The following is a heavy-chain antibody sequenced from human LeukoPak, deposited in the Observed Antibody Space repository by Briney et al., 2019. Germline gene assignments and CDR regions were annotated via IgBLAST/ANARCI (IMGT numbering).Heavy chain of an antibody. V-gene: IGHV4-59*01. CDR3: ARGLGGSSGCFGY. Sequence: SATLSLTCTVSGGSISSYYWSWIRQPPGKGLEWIGYIYYSGSTNYNPSLKSRVTISVDTSKNQLSLKLRSVTAADTAVYYCARGLGGSSGCFGYWGQGTLVTVSS. D-gene: IGHD6-19*01. CDR1: GGSISSYY. CDR2: IYYSGST. J-gene: IGHJ4*02.